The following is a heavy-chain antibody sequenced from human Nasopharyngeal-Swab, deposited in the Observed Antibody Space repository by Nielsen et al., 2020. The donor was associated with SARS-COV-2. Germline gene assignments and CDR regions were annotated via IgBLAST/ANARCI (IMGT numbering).Heavy chain of an antibody. CDR1: GFTFSSYS. J-gene: IGHJ4*02. Sequence: GESLKISCAASGFTFSSYSMNWVRQAPGKGLEWVSSISSSSSYIYYADSVKGRFTISRDNSKNTLYLQMNSLRAEDTAVYYCAKDRWLAVAGHDYWGQGTLVTVSS. CDR2: ISSSSSYI. D-gene: IGHD6-19*01. V-gene: IGHV3-21*04. CDR3: AKDRWLAVAGHDY.